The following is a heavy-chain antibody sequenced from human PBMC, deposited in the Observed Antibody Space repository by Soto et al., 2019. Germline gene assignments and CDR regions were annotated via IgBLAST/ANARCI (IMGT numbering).Heavy chain of an antibody. CDR3: ARLCTVAATRYEWFHP. D-gene: IGHD6-19*01. CDR1: GYTFTSYG. V-gene: IGHV1-18*04. CDR2: ISAYNGNT. Sequence: ASVKVSCKASGYTFTSYGISWVLQAPGQGLEWMGWISAYNGNTNYAQKLQGRVTMTTDTSTSTAYMELRSLRSDDTAVYYCARLCTVAATRYEWFHPRGQRTLVTVSS. J-gene: IGHJ5*02.